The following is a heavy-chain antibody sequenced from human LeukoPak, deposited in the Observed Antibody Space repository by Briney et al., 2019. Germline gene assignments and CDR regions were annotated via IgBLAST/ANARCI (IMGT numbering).Heavy chain of an antibody. CDR2: ISVSLGTP. J-gene: IGHJ6*02. CDR1: GFALTAYA. D-gene: IGHD3-16*01. V-gene: IGHV3-23*01. Sequence: GCPRLSPAPSGFALTAYAIGSGSAAPRGRRWWVSGISVSLGTPYSTHSAKGRLTISRDNSRSTPYLQMNSLRAQDTLVNHCAKSLGGWQTTPYYYGMDVWGQGTTVTVSS. CDR3: AKSLGGWQTTPYYYGMDV.